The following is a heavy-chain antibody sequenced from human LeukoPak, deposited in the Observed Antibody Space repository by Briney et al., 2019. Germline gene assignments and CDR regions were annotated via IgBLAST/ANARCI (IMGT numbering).Heavy chain of an antibody. Sequence: GGSLRLSCAASGFTVSSNYMSWVRQAPGKGLEWVSVIYSGSSTYYADSVKGRFTISRDNSKNTVYLQINSLRAEDTAVYYCAKVDYNSGSFFDYWGQGTLVTVSS. CDR2: IYSGSST. D-gene: IGHD3-10*01. V-gene: IGHV3-53*01. CDR3: AKVDYNSGSFFDY. J-gene: IGHJ4*02. CDR1: GFTVSSNY.